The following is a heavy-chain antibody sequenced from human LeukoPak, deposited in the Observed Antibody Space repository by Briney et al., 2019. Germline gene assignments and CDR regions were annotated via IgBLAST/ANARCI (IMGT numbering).Heavy chain of an antibody. CDR2: IYHSGST. Sequence: SETRSFTCTVSGYSISSGYYWGWIRQPPGKGLEWIGSIYHSGSTYYNPSLKSRVTISVDTSKNQFSLKLSSVTAADTAVYYCAGCRITGTRPFDYWGQGTLVTVSS. J-gene: IGHJ4*02. D-gene: IGHD1-7*01. CDR1: GYSISSGYY. V-gene: IGHV4-38-2*02. CDR3: AGCRITGTRPFDY.